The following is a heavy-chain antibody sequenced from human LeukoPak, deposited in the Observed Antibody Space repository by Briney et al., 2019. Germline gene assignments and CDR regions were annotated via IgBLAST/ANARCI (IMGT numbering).Heavy chain of an antibody. V-gene: IGHV3-23*01. Sequence: SGGSLRLSCAASGFTFSSYAMSWVRQAPGKGLEWVSAISGSGGSTYYADSVKGRFTISRDNSKNTLYLQMNSLRAEDTAVYYCARDWDSSGYYSYFDYWGQGTLVTVSS. CDR3: ARDWDSSGYYSYFDY. CDR1: GFTFSSYA. CDR2: ISGSGGST. D-gene: IGHD3-22*01. J-gene: IGHJ4*02.